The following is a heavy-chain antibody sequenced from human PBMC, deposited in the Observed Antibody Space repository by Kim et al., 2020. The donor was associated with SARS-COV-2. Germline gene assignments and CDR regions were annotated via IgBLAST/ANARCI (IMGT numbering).Heavy chain of an antibody. CDR3: AREGWAYYYDSSVFYHFDN. CDR1: GFTFSTYS. J-gene: IGHJ4*02. Sequence: GGSLRLSCAASGFTFSTYSMNWVRQAPGKGLEWISYISSSSSSIYYAYSLRGRFTISRDNAKNSLYLQMNSLRAEDTAVYYCAREGWAYYYDSSVFYHFDNWGQGTLVTVSS. D-gene: IGHD3-22*01. V-gene: IGHV3-48*04. CDR2: ISSSSSSI.